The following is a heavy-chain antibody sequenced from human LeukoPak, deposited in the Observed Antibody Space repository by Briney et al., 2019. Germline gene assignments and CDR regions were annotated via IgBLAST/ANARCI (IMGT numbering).Heavy chain of an antibody. CDR3: ARGNGDYVPDP. V-gene: IGHV1-18*01. CDR1: GHSFTSYV. CDR2: ISAYNGNT. D-gene: IGHD4-17*01. J-gene: IGHJ5*02. Sequence: ASVRVSCKAAGHSFTSYVIGWVRQAPGQGLEWMGWISAYNGNTNYAQKLQGRVTMTTDTSTSTAYMELRSLRSDDTAVYYCARGNGDYVPDPWGQGTLVTVSS.